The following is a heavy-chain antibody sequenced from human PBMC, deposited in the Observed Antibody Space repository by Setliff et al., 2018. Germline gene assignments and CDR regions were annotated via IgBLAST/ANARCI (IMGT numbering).Heavy chain of an antibody. D-gene: IGHD2-21*01. CDR2: IYPGNADT. V-gene: IGHV5-51*01. CDR3: ARRGERFFNWFDP. J-gene: IGHJ5*02. CDR1: GYSFTDYW. Sequence: PGESLKISCKGSGYSFTDYWIAWVRQTPGKGLEWMGTIYPGNADTRYSPSFQGQVTISTDTSINTAFLQWNNLKASDTAVYYCARRGERFFNWFDPLGPGNPGHRLL.